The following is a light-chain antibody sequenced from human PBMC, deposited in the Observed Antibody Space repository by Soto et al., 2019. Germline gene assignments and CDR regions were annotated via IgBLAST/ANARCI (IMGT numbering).Light chain of an antibody. V-gene: IGLV1-44*01. J-gene: IGLJ2*01. CDR3: ATWDDSLNGPV. Sequence: QAVVTQPPSASGTPGQRVTISCSGSDSNIGSDTANWYQQIPGTAPKLLIYNNNRRPSGVPERFSGSKSGTSASLAISGLQSDDEADYYCATWDDSLNGPVFGGGTKVTVL. CDR1: DSNIGSDT. CDR2: NNN.